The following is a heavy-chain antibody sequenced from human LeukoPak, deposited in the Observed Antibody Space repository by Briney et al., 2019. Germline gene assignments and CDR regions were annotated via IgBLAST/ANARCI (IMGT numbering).Heavy chain of an antibody. CDR2: IESNGLT. V-gene: IGHV3-74*01. CDR3: ARSGLSRFGF. Sequence: GGSLRLSCEASGFTFSSYWMHWVRQIPGKGLMWVSRIESNGLTLYADSVKGRFTISRDNSRNTLYLQMNSLRAEDTAVYYCARSGLSRFGFWGQGTLVTVSS. D-gene: IGHD2/OR15-2a*01. CDR1: GFTFSSYW. J-gene: IGHJ4*02.